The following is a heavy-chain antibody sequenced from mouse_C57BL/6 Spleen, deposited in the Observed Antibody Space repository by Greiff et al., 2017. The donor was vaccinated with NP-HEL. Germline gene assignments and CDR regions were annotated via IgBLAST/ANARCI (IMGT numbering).Heavy chain of an antibody. CDR2: ISYDGSN. CDR1: GYSITSGYY. Sequence: VQLKESGPGLVKPSQSLSLTCSVTGYSITSGYYWNWIRQFPGNKLEWMGYISYDGSNNYTPSLTNRISITRDTSKNQFFLKLKSVTTEDTATYYCARRGVVATPYGYFDVWGTGTTVTVSS. V-gene: IGHV3-6*01. J-gene: IGHJ1*03. CDR3: ARRGVVATPYGYFDV. D-gene: IGHD1-1*01.